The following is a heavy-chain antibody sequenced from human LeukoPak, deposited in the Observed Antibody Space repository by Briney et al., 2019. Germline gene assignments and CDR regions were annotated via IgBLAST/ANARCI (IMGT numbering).Heavy chain of an antibody. Sequence: GGSLRLSCAASGFTFSDYYMSWIRQAPGKGLEWVPYISGSGTTIYYGDSVKGRFTISRDTAKNSLYLQMNSLRAGDTAVYYCARDAYYYDMGDAFDIWGQGTMVTVSS. CDR2: ISGSGTTI. V-gene: IGHV3-11*01. D-gene: IGHD3-22*01. J-gene: IGHJ3*02. CDR3: ARDAYYYDMGDAFDI. CDR1: GFTFSDYY.